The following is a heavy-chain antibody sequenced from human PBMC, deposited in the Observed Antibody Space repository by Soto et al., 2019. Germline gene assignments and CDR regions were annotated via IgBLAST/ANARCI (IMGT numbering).Heavy chain of an antibody. CDR3: ASWFGRQIRGHDAFDV. CDR2: IYWDDDK. CDR1: GFSLTTREVG. Sequence: QITLKESGPTLMKPTQTLTLTCTLSGFSLTTREVGVGWIRQPPGKALEWLGAIYWDDDKRYSPSLKSRLTITQDPSKNQVVLTLTHMDPVDTATYYCASWFGRQIRGHDAFDVWGHGTMITVSS. V-gene: IGHV2-5*02. J-gene: IGHJ3*01. D-gene: IGHD3-16*01.